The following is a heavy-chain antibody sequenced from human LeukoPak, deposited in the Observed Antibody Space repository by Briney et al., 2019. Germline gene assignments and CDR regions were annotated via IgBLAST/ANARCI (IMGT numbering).Heavy chain of an antibody. V-gene: IGHV4-39*07. CDR3: ARGTYYYDSSGQPIFDI. Sequence: PSETLSLTCTVSGGSISSSSYYWGWIRQPPGKGLEWIGSIYYSGSTYYNPSLKSRVTISVDTSKNQFSLKLSSVTAADTAVYYCARGTYYYDSSGQPIFDIWGQGTMVTVSS. D-gene: IGHD3-22*01. CDR1: GGSISSSSYY. CDR2: IYYSGST. J-gene: IGHJ3*02.